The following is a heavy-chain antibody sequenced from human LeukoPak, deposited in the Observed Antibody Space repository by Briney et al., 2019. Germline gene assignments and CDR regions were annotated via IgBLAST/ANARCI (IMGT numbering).Heavy chain of an antibody. V-gene: IGHV3-7*01. Sequence: GGSLRLSCAASGFSFSSYAMSWVRQAPGKGLEWVANIKQDGSEKYYVDSVKGRFTISRDNAKNSLYMQMNSLRAEDTAVYYCAREGDYGNYGAFDYWGQGTLVTASS. D-gene: IGHD4-11*01. CDR2: IKQDGSEK. CDR3: AREGDYGNYGAFDY. CDR1: GFSFSSYA. J-gene: IGHJ4*02.